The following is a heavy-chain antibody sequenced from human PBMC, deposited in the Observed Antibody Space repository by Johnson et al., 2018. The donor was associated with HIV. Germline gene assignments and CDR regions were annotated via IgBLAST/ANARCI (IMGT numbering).Heavy chain of an antibody. CDR3: AREIIVGPTTSDSDAFDI. Sequence: QVQLVESGGGVVQPGRSLRLSCAASGFTFSRYAMHWVRQAPGKGLEWVAVISYDGSNKYYADSVKGRFTISRDNSKNTLYLQMNSLRAEDTAIYYCAREIIVGPTTSDSDAFDIWGQGTIVSVSS. CDR2: ISYDGSNK. D-gene: IGHD1-26*01. CDR1: GFTFSRYA. V-gene: IGHV3-30-3*01. J-gene: IGHJ3*02.